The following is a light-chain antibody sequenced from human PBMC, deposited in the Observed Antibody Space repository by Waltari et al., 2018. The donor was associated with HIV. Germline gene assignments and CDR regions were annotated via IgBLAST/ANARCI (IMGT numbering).Light chain of an antibody. CDR2: GAS. CDR3: QHYNNWPPWT. V-gene: IGKV3-15*01. CDR1: KSISSD. J-gene: IGKJ1*01. Sequence: EIMMTQSPATLSVSPGVRATFPCRASKSISSDLAWYKQETGPAPRILIYGASTRSTGIPARFSGSGSGTEVTLTISSLQSEDFALYYCQHYNNWPPWTFGQGTKVEIK.